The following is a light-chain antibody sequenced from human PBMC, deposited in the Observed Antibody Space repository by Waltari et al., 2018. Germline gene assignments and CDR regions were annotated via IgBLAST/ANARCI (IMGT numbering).Light chain of an antibody. CDR2: WAS. CDR3: QQYAFIPHT. CDR1: QSVLYSSNNRNY. J-gene: IGKJ2*01. V-gene: IGKV4-1*01. Sequence: DTVVIQSPDSLAVSLGERATINCKSSQSVLYSSNNRNYLAWYQQKPGQPPRLLIYWASTRESGVPERFSGSGSGTDFTLVISSLQVEDVGVYYCQQYAFIPHTFGRGTKLEIK.